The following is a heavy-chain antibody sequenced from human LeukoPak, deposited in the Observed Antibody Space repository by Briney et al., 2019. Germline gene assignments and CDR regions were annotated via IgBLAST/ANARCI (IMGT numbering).Heavy chain of an antibody. Sequence: PSETLSLTCAVYGGSFSGYYWSWIRQPPGKGLEWIGEINHSGSTNYNPSLKSRVTISVDTSKNQFSLKLSSVTAADTAVYYCARGGLGYCSGGSCYNTTDYWGQGTLVTVSS. J-gene: IGHJ4*02. CDR3: ARGGLGYCSGGSCYNTTDY. CDR2: INHSGST. D-gene: IGHD2-15*01. V-gene: IGHV4-34*01. CDR1: GGSFSGYY.